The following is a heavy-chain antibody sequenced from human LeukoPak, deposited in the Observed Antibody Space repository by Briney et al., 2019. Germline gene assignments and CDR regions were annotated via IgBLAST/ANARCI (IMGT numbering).Heavy chain of an antibody. V-gene: IGHV1-69*13. CDR1: VGTFSSYA. J-gene: IGHJ4*02. D-gene: IGHD6-19*01. Sequence: SVKVSCKASVGTFSSYAISWVRQAPGQGLEWMGGIFPIFGTANYAQKFQGRVTITADESTSTAYMELSSLRSEDTAVYYCARSYSSGWIYHYWGQGTLVTVSS. CDR2: IFPIFGTA. CDR3: ARSYSSGWIYHY.